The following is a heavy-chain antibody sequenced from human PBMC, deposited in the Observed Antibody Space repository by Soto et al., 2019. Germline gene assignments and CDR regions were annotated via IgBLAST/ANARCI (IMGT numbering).Heavy chain of an antibody. Sequence: SGPTLVNPTQTLTLTCTFSGFSLSTSGMCVSWIRQPPGKALEWLALIDWDDDTYYSTSLKTRLTISKDTSKNQVVLTMTNMDPVDTATFYCARIRVSTTILGVSGCYYGMDVWGQGTTGTVSS. D-gene: IGHD3-9*01. CDR2: IDWDDDT. CDR3: ARIRVSTTILGVSGCYYGMDV. CDR1: GFSLSTSGMC. V-gene: IGHV2-70*01. J-gene: IGHJ6*02.